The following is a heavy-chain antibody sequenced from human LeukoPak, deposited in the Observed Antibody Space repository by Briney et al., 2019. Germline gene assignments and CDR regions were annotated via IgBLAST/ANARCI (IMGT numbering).Heavy chain of an antibody. Sequence: SQTLSLTCAISGDSVSSNRASWTWIRQSPSRGLEWLGRTYYRSKWYNDYAVSLKSRISINPDTSKNQFSLRLNSVTPEDTAVYYCSGSDGAPDFDYWGQGTLVTVSS. J-gene: IGHJ4*02. CDR2: TYYRSKWYN. CDR1: GDSVSSNRAS. D-gene: IGHD5-24*01. V-gene: IGHV6-1*01. CDR3: SGSDGAPDFDY.